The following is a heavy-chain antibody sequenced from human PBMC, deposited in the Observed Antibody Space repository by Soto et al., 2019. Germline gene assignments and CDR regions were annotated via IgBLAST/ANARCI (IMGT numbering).Heavy chain of an antibody. D-gene: IGHD3-9*01. J-gene: IGHJ4*02. V-gene: IGHV3-11*05. CDR1: GFPFSDYY. CDR3: ARRRPTGYYNY. CDR2: IGSSSSYT. Sequence: QVQLVESGGDLVKPGGSLRLSCAASGFPFSDYYMSWIRQAPGKGLEWVSSIGSSSSYTNYADSVKCRFTISRDNAKNSLYLQMKSLRAEDTAVYYCARRRPTGYYNYWGQGTLVNVSA.